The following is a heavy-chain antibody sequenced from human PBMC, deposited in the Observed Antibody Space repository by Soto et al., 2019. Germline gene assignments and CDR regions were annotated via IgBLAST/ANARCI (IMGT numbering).Heavy chain of an antibody. CDR1: GFTFSAYY. J-gene: IGHJ4*02. D-gene: IGHD3-22*01. Sequence: GGSLRLSCAASGFTFSAYYMSWIRQAPGKGLEWVANIKQDGSEKYYVDSVKGRFTISRDNAKNSLYLQMNSLSAEDTAVYYCARSPSLTTFDYWGQGTLVTVSS. V-gene: IGHV3-7*01. CDR3: ARSPSLTTFDY. CDR2: IKQDGSEK.